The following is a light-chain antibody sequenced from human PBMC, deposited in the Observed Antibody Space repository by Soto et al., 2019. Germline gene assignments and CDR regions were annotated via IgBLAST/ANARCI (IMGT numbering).Light chain of an antibody. Sequence: EIVLAQSPGTLSLSPGERATLSCRASQSVSSSYLAWYQQKPGQAPRLLIYGASSRATGIPDRFSGSGSGTEFTLTITRLEPEDSAVYFCQQYTGPPTTFDQGTRLEIK. CDR1: QSVSSSY. CDR3: QQYTGPPTT. J-gene: IGKJ5*01. V-gene: IGKV3-20*01. CDR2: GAS.